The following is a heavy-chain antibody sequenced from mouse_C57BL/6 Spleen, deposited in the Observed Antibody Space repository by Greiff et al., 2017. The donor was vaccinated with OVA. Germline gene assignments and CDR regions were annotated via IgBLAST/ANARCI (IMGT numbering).Heavy chain of an antibody. CDR3: ARRGGPDYFDY. D-gene: IGHD1-1*02. J-gene: IGHJ2*01. CDR2: IDPSDSYT. Sequence: QVQLQQSGAELVMPGASVKLSCKASGYTFTSYWMHWVKQRPGQGLEWIGEIDPSDSYTNYNQKFKGKSTLTVDKSSSTAYMQLSSLTSEDSAVYYCARRGGPDYFDYWGQGTTLTVSS. CDR1: GYTFTSYW. V-gene: IGHV1-69*01.